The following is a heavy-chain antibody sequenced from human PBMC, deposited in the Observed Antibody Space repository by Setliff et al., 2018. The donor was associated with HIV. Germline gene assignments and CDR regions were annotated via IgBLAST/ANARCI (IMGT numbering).Heavy chain of an antibody. V-gene: IGHV3-33*01. D-gene: IGHD6-13*01. CDR1: GFPFSVHG. CDR3: ARGASSSWYYFDY. Sequence: GGSLRLSCEASGFPFSVHGMHWVRQSPGKGLEWLAVIWYDGGTKYYADSLQGRFTISRDDSKNTLYLQMNSLRAEDAAVYYCARGASSSWYYFDYWGQGALVTVSS. J-gene: IGHJ4*02. CDR2: IWYDGGTK.